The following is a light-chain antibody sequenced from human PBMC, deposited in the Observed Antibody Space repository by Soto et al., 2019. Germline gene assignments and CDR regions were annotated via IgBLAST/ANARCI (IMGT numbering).Light chain of an antibody. CDR1: SSDVGSYDL. CDR3: CSHAGSTIYVL. J-gene: IGLJ2*01. V-gene: IGLV2-23*01. CDR2: EAT. Sequence: QSALTQPASVSGSPGQSITISCTGTSSDVGSYDLVSWYQKYPDKAPKLIIYEATKRPSGVSNLFSASKSGSTASLTISGLQAEDEADYYCCSHAGSTIYVLFGGGTKLTVL.